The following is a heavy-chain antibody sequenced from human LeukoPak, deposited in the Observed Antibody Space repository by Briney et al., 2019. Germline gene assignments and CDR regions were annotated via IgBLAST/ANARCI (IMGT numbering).Heavy chain of an antibody. D-gene: IGHD3-3*01. CDR2: IYYSGST. Sequence: SQTLSLTCTVSSGSISSGGYYWSWIRQHPGKGLEWIGYIYYSGSTYYNPSLKSRLTISVDTSKNQFSLKLSSVTAADTAVYYCAKEGFLEWLFDYWGQGTLVTVSS. V-gene: IGHV4-31*03. CDR1: SGSISSGGYY. CDR3: AKEGFLEWLFDY. J-gene: IGHJ4*02.